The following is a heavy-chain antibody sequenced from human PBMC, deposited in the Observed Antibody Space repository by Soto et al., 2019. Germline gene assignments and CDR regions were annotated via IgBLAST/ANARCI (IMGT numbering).Heavy chain of an antibody. CDR1: GGSFSSYA. CDR2: IIPIFGTA. J-gene: IGHJ4*02. Sequence: ASVKVSCKASGGSFSSYAISWVRQAPGQGLEWMGGIIPIFGTANYAQKFQGRVTITADESTSTAYMELSSLRSEDTAVYYCARSLAVAGTAYTFDYWGQGTLVTVSS. D-gene: IGHD6-19*01. CDR3: ARSLAVAGTAYTFDY. V-gene: IGHV1-69*13.